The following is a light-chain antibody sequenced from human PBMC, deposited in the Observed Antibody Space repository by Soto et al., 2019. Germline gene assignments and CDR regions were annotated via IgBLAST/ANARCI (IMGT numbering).Light chain of an antibody. V-gene: IGKV3-15*01. CDR2: GAS. CDR3: QQYDNWPPT. Sequence: EIVMTQSPATLSVSPGERATLSCRASQGVSSNLAWYQQKPGQAPRLLIYGASTRGTGIPGRFSGSGSGPEFTLTISSLQSEDFAVYYCQQYDNWPPTFGQGTKLEIK. J-gene: IGKJ2*01. CDR1: QGVSSN.